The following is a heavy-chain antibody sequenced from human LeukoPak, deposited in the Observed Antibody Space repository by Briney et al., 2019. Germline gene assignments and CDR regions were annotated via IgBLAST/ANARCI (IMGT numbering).Heavy chain of an antibody. CDR1: GGTFSSYA. CDR3: ARALYYSRAPGHHNYYYYYGMDV. Sequence: SVNASFKASGGTFSSYAISWVRQAPGQGLEWIGGIIPIFGTANYAQKFQGRVTITADESTSTAYMELSSLRSEDTAVYYCARALYYSRAPGHHNYYYYYGMDVWGQGTTVTVSS. V-gene: IGHV1-69*01. J-gene: IGHJ6*02. D-gene: IGHD6-13*01. CDR2: IIPIFGTA.